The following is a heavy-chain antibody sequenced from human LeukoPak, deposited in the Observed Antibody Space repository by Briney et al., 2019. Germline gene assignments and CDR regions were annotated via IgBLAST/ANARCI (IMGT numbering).Heavy chain of an antibody. Sequence: GGSLRLSCAASGFTFEDHGMSWVRQTPGKGLEWVAAINWDGRTTTYADSVRGRFTISRDSAKNSLFLQMNSLRADDTALYYCARRTRGPDAFDIWGLGTLVTVSS. D-gene: IGHD3/OR15-3a*01. J-gene: IGHJ3*02. V-gene: IGHV3-20*04. CDR2: INWDGRTT. CDR1: GFTFEDHG. CDR3: ARRTRGPDAFDI.